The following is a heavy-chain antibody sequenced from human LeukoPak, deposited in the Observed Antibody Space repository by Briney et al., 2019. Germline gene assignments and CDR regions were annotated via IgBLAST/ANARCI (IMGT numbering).Heavy chain of an antibody. CDR1: GYTFTNYY. J-gene: IGHJ4*02. V-gene: IGHV1-46*03. D-gene: IGHD6-13*01. CDR3: ARAGYWAATGYATN. Sequence: ASAKVSCKASGYTFTNYYMHWVRQAPGQGREWMGIINPSGGSTSYEQEFQGRVIMTRNTYTSTVYMELSSLRSEDTAVYYCARAGYWAATGYATNWGQGTLVTVSS. CDR2: INPSGGST.